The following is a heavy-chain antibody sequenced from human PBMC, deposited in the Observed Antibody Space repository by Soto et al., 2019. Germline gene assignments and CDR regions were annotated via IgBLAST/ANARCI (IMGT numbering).Heavy chain of an antibody. Sequence: GGSLRLSCAASGFTFDDYAMHWVRQAPGKGLEWVSGISWNSGSIGYADSVKGRFTISRDNAKNSLYLQMNSLRAEDTALYYCAKALIVVVPAAVPDAFDIWGQGTMVTVSS. CDR2: ISWNSGSI. J-gene: IGHJ3*02. V-gene: IGHV3-9*01. D-gene: IGHD2-2*01. CDR1: GFTFDDYA. CDR3: AKALIVVVPAAVPDAFDI.